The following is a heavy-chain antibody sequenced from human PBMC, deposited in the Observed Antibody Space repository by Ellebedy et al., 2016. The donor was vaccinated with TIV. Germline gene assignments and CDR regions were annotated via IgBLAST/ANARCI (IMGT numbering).Heavy chain of an antibody. CDR2: IYSGGAT. Sequence: GESLKISCAASGFTFSDYYMSWVRQAPGKGLEWVSVIYSGGATSYAYSVKGRFTISRDNSKNTLYLQMNSLRVEDTAVYYCARKYIYGFDWGQGTLVTVSS. CDR1: GFTFSDYY. CDR3: ARKYIYGFD. J-gene: IGHJ4*02. D-gene: IGHD5-18*01. V-gene: IGHV3-66*01.